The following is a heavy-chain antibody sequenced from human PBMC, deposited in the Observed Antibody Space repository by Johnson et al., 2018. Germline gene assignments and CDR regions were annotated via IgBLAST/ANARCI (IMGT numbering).Heavy chain of an antibody. CDR1: GFIFSSYG. V-gene: IGHV3-30*18. D-gene: IGHD7-27*01. CDR2: ISYDGSNK. CDR3: AKDDNWGSAFDI. J-gene: IGHJ3*02. Sequence: QVQLVESGGGVVQPGRSLRLSCAASGFIFSSYGMHWVRQAPGKGLEWVAGISYDGSNKYYTDSVKGPSTISRDNSENTLYRQMNSRGAEDTVVYYFAKDDNWGSAFDIWGQGTMVTVSS.